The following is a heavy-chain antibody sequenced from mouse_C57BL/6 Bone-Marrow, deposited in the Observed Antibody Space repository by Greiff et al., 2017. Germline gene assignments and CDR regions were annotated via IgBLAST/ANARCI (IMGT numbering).Heavy chain of an antibody. CDR1: GFNIKDDY. Sequence: EVQLQQSGAELVRPGASVKLSCTASGFNIKDDYMHRVKQRPEQGLEWIGWIDPENGDTEYASKFQGKATITADTSSNTAYLQLSSLTSEDTAVYYCTMITGRVDYWGQGTTLTVSS. D-gene: IGHD2-4*01. V-gene: IGHV14-4*01. CDR3: TMITGRVDY. J-gene: IGHJ2*01. CDR2: IDPENGDT.